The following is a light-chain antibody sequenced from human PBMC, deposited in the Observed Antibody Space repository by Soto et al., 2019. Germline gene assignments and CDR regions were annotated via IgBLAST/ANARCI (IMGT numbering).Light chain of an antibody. J-gene: IGKJ3*01. CDR1: QSINNW. V-gene: IGKV1-5*03. CDR2: EAS. Sequence: DIQMTQSPSTLSASVGDRVIITCRASQSINNWLAWYQQKAGKAPKLLIYEASSLQSGVPSRFSGSGSGTEFTLTINSLQPEDFATYYCQQHNSPPFTFGTGTKVDIK. CDR3: QQHNSPPFT.